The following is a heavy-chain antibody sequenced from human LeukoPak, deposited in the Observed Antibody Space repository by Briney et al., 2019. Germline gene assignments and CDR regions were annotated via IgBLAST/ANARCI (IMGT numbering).Heavy chain of an antibody. CDR2: IYSGGST. CDR1: GFTVSGNS. D-gene: IGHD2-8*01. Sequence: GGSLRLSCAASGFTVSGNSMNWVRQAPGKGLEWVSVIYSGGSTYYADSVNGRFTISRDNSQNSLYLQMNSLRAEDTAVYYCARDGPNGYGYFDIWGQGTRVTVSS. J-gene: IGHJ3*02. V-gene: IGHV3-66*02. CDR3: ARDGPNGYGYFDI.